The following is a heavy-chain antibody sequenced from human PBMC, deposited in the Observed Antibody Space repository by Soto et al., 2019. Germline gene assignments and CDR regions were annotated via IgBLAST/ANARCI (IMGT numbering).Heavy chain of an antibody. Sequence: QVQLVESGGGVVQPGKSLRVSCAASGFTFSSYGMHWVRQAPGKGLEWVAGISYDGSNKYHADSVKGRFTISRDNSKNTLYLQMNSLRAEDTAVYYCAKDGPYDSSCYYHDYWGQGTLVTVSS. CDR1: GFTFSSYG. CDR3: AKDGPYDSSCYYHDY. V-gene: IGHV3-30*18. CDR2: ISYDGSNK. D-gene: IGHD3-22*01. J-gene: IGHJ4*02.